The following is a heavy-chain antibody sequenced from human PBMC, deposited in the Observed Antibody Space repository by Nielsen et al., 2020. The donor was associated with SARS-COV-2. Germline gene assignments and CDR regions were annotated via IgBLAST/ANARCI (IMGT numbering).Heavy chain of an antibody. Sequence: GGSLRLSCAASGFTFSSYGMHWVRQAPGKGLEWVAVIWYDGSEIYYADSVNGRFTISRDTSKNTLYLQMNSLRVEDTAVYYCTRAPYSSGDFDFWGQGTLVTVSS. CDR2: IWYDGSEI. D-gene: IGHD6-25*01. V-gene: IGHV3-33*01. J-gene: IGHJ4*02. CDR3: TRAPYSSGDFDF. CDR1: GFTFSSYG.